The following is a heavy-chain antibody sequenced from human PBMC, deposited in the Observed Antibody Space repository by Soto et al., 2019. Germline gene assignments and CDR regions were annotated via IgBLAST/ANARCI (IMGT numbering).Heavy chain of an antibody. Sequence: VQLRESGPGPVKASETLSLTCTVSGGSVSSGSAYWTWIRQPPGKGLEYIGYIYYSGLTNYNPSLSSRVTISIDKSKNQCSLQLTSVTTADAAVYFCASVYWNDNVGMDVWGQGTTVNVS. D-gene: IGHD1-1*01. V-gene: IGHV4-61*01. CDR2: IYYSGLT. CDR3: ASVYWNDNVGMDV. J-gene: IGHJ6*02. CDR1: GGSVSSGSAY.